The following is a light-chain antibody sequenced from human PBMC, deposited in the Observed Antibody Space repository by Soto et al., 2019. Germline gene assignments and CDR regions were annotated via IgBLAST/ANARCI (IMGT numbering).Light chain of an antibody. CDR3: GSYTINDSLI. Sequence: QSALTQPAAVSGSPGQSITISCTGSSSDVGGYNFVSWYQQHPGKAPKLLIYEVTNRPSGISDRFSGSRSGNTASLTISGVQPEDEADYYCGSYTINDSLICGGGTKLTVL. J-gene: IGLJ2*01. CDR1: SSDVGGYNF. V-gene: IGLV2-14*01. CDR2: EVT.